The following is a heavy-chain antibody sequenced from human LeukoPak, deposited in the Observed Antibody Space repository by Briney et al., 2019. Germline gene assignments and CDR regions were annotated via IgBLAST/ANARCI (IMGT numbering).Heavy chain of an antibody. V-gene: IGHV5-51*01. CDR3: AREFQVGRSWFDP. Sequence: PGESLKISCKASGYSFSNYWIGWVRQMPGKGLEWMAIIYPGDSDTRYSPSFQGQVTISADKSISTAYLQWSSLKASDTAMYYCAREFQVGRSWFDPWGQGTLVTVSS. CDR2: IYPGDSDT. D-gene: IGHD1-26*01. J-gene: IGHJ5*02. CDR1: GYSFSNYW.